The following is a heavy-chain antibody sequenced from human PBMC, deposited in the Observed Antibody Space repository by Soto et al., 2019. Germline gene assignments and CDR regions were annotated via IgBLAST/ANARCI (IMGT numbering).Heavy chain of an antibody. CDR1: GYTFTKFW. CDR3: ARLGYIAAAGTSLPRGAFDI. D-gene: IGHD6-13*01. J-gene: IGHJ3*02. CDR2: IYPGDADA. V-gene: IGHV5-51*01. Sequence: GESLKISCKGSGYTFTKFWIVWVRQMAGKGLECVGIIYPGDADARYSPSFQGQVTISADKSISTAYLQWSSLKASDTAMYYCARLGYIAAAGTSLPRGAFDIWGQGTMVTVSS.